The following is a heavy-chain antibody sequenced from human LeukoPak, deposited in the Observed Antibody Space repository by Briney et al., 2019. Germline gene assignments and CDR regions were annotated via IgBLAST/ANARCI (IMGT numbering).Heavy chain of an antibody. CDR1: GGSINNYH. Sequence: PSETLSLTCTVSGGSINNYHWSWIRQPPGKGLEWIGYIYYSGSTNYNPSLKSRVTISVDTSKKQFSLKLNSVTAADTAVYYCARASYDSSGVHWGQGTLVTVSS. V-gene: IGHV4-59*01. J-gene: IGHJ4*02. CDR2: IYYSGST. CDR3: ARASYDSSGVH. D-gene: IGHD3-22*01.